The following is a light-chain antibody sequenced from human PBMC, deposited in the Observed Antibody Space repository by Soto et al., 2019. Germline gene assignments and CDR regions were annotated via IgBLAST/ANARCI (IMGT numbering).Light chain of an antibody. Sequence: EIVLTQSPGTLSLSPGERATLSCRASQSVNSNFLAWYQQKPGQAPRLLVYGSSTRAAGVPDRFSGSGSGTDFTLTIIRLEPEDFAVYYCQQYGLSPLLYTFGQGTKLGVK. CDR1: QSVNSNF. CDR3: QQYGLSPLLYT. V-gene: IGKV3-20*01. CDR2: GSS. J-gene: IGKJ2*01.